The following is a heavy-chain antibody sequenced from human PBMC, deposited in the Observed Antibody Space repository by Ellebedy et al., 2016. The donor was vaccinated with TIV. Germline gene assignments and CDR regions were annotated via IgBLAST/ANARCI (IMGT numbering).Heavy chain of an antibody. CDR3: AAGITVTTGVDY. J-gene: IGHJ4*02. Sequence: SETLSLXCSVSGASINSNSYYWGWIRQPPGKGLEWIGSIFHGGSTSYNPSLKSRVTISLDTSKNQFSLKLSSVTAADTAVYYCAAGITVTTGVDYWGQGTLVTVSS. CDR1: GASINSNSYY. D-gene: IGHD4-17*01. CDR2: IFHGGST. V-gene: IGHV4-39*07.